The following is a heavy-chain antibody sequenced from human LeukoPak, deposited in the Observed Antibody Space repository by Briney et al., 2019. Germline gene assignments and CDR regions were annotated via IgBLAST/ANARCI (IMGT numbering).Heavy chain of an antibody. CDR3: TREAGATDY. CDR1: GFTVSSSY. CDR2: IYSDAST. D-gene: IGHD1-26*01. J-gene: IGHJ4*02. V-gene: IGHV3-66*01. Sequence: GGSLRLSCAASGFTVSSSYMSWVRQAPGKGLEWVSIIYSDASTYYADSVKGRFSISRDNSKNILYLQMNSLRAEDTALYYCTREAGATDYWGQGTLVTVSS.